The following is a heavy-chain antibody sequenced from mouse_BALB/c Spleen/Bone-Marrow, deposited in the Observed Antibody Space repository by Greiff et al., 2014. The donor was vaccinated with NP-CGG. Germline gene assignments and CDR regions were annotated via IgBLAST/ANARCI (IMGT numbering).Heavy chain of an antibody. D-gene: IGHD2-2*01. Sequence: VQLQQSGAELVKPGASVKLSCTASGFNIKDTYMHRVKQRPEQGLEWIGRIDPANGNTKYDPKFQGKATITADTSSNTAYLQLSSLTSEDTAVYYCARDYGYGKSFAYWGQGTLVTVSA. CDR3: ARDYGYGKSFAY. J-gene: IGHJ3*01. CDR1: GFNIKDTY. CDR2: IDPANGNT. V-gene: IGHV14-3*02.